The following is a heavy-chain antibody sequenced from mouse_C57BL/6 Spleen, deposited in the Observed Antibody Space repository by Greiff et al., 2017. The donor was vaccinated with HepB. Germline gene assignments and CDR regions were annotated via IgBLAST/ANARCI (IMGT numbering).Heavy chain of an antibody. V-gene: IGHV1-26*01. J-gene: IGHJ2*01. CDR2: INPNNGGT. CDR3: ARSGVGYGSSYYFDY. D-gene: IGHD1-1*01. Sequence: EVKLQESGPELVKPGASVKISCKASGYTFTDYYMNWVKQSHGKSLEWIGDINPNNGGTSYNQKFKGKATLTVDKSSSTAYMELRSLTSEDSAVYYCARSGVGYGSSYYFDYWGQGTTLTVSS. CDR1: GYTFTDYY.